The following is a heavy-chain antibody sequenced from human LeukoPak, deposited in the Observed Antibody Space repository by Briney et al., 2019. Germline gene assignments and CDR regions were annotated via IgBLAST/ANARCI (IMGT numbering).Heavy chain of an antibody. CDR1: GFTFSSYA. D-gene: IGHD2-21*02. CDR3: ARDQGKIDCGGDCYMDV. V-gene: IGHV3-33*01. J-gene: IGHJ6*02. Sequence: PGRSLRLSCAASGFTFSSYAMHWVRQAPGKGLEWVAVVWYDGSKTYSADSVKGRITISRDDSKNTLYLQMNSLRAEDTAVYYCARDQGKIDCGGDCYMDVWGQGTTVTVSS. CDR2: VWYDGSKT.